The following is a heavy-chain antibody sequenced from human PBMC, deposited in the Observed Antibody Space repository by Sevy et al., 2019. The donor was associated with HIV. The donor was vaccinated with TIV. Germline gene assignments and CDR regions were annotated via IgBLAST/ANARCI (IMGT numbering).Heavy chain of an antibody. CDR1: GFTFDDYW. CDR3: ARRYFDL. CDR2: IRQDGNEL. Sequence: GGYLRLSCAASGFTFDDYWMQWVRQAPGQGLEWLANIRQDGNELYYADSVKGRFTISRDNAKESLFLQMTNLPVEDTTIYYCARRYFDLWGQGTLVTVSS. V-gene: IGHV3-7*01. J-gene: IGHJ4*02.